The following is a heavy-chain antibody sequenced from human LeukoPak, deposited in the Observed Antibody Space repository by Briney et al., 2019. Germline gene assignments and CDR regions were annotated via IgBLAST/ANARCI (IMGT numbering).Heavy chain of an antibody. D-gene: IGHD6-13*01. V-gene: IGHV1-18*01. J-gene: IGHJ6*02. Sequence: ASVKVSCKASGYTFTSYGISWVRQAPGQGLEWMGWISAYNGNTNYAQKLQGRVTMTTDTSTSTAYMELRSLRSDDTAVYYCARDRPSAGTYYHYYGMDVWGQGTTVTVSS. CDR2: ISAYNGNT. CDR3: ARDRPSAGTYYHYYGMDV. CDR1: GYTFTSYG.